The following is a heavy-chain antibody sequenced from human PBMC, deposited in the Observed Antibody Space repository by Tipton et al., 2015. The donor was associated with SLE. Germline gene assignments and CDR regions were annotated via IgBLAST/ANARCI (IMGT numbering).Heavy chain of an antibody. D-gene: IGHD6-13*01. CDR3: GIGDSTTWYPHYYYSMDV. CDR1: GGSINSISYY. CDR2: IYYSGST. Sequence: GLVKPSETLSLTCAVSGGSINSISYYWGWIRQPPGKGLEWIGNIYYSGSTYYSPSLRSRVTISVDTSKNQFSLKLSSVTAADTAVYYCGIGDSTTWYPHYYYSMDVWGKGTTVTVSS. V-gene: IGHV4-39*01. J-gene: IGHJ6*03.